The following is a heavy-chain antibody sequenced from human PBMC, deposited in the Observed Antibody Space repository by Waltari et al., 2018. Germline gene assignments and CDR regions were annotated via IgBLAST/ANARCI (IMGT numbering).Heavy chain of an antibody. D-gene: IGHD5-12*01. CDR2: IYYSGST. V-gene: IGHV4-39*07. Sequence: QLQLQASGPGLVKPSETLSLTCTVSGGSISSSSYYWGWIRQPPGKGLEWIGSIYYSGSTYYNPSLKSRVTISVDTSKNQFSLKLSSVTAADTAVYYCAREGATGNWFDPWGQGTLVTVSS. CDR1: GGSISSSSYY. CDR3: AREGATGNWFDP. J-gene: IGHJ5*02.